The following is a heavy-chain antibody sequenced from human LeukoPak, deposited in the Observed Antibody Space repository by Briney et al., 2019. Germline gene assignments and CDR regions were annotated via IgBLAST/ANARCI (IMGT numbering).Heavy chain of an antibody. CDR2: INHSGST. CDR3: ARGHTMGY. J-gene: IGHJ4*02. CDR1: GFTFSDYA. V-gene: IGHV4-34*01. Sequence: GSLRLSCAASGFTFSDYAMNWIRQPPGKGLEWIGEINHSGSTNYNPSLKSRVTISVDTSKNQFSLKLSSVTAADTAVYYCARGHTMGYWGQGTLVTVSS.